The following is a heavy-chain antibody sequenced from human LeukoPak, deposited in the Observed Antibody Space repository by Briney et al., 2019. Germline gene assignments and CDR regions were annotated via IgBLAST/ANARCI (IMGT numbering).Heavy chain of an antibody. D-gene: IGHD3-16*01. Sequence: GGSLRLSCAVSGFTFSSYSMCWVRQAPGKGLEWVSSISSTSGYINYADSVKGRFTISRDNSKNTLYLQMTSVRAEDTAVYYCARAIIKVTPSDGGDYWGQGTLVTVSS. CDR1: GFTFSSYS. V-gene: IGHV3-21*01. CDR2: ISSTSGYI. J-gene: IGHJ4*02. CDR3: ARAIIKVTPSDGGDY.